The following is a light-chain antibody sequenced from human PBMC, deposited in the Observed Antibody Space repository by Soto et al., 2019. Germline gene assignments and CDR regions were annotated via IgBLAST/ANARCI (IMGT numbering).Light chain of an antibody. J-gene: IGKJ4*01. CDR2: AAS. CDR1: QSISSY. CDR3: QKYNSAVDT. V-gene: IGKV1-39*01. Sequence: DIQMTQSPSSLSASVGDRVTITRRASQSISSYLNWYQQKPGKAPKLLIYAASTLQSGVPSRFSGSGSGTDFTLTISSLQPEDVATYYCQKYNSAVDTFGGGTKVDIK.